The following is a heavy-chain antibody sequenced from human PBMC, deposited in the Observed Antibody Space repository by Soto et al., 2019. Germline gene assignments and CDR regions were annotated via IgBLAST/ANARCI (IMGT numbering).Heavy chain of an antibody. CDR3: ARDGPSGY. CDR2: ISYDGSNK. J-gene: IGHJ4*02. Sequence: QVQLVESGGGVVQPGRSLRLSCAASGFTFSSYAMHWVRQASGKGLEWVAVISYDGSNKYYADSVKGRFTISRDNSKNTLYLQMNSLRAEDTAVYYCARDGPSGYWGQGTLVTVSS. D-gene: IGHD6-25*01. V-gene: IGHV3-30-3*01. CDR1: GFTFSSYA.